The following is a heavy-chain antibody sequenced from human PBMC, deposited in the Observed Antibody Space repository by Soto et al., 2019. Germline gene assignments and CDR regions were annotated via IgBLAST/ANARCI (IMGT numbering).Heavy chain of an antibody. CDR1: GGTFSSYA. Sequence: QVQLVQSGAEVKKPGSSVKVSCKASGGTFSSYAISWVRQAPGQGLEWMGGIIPIFGTANYAQKFQGRVTITADKSTSTAYMELSSLRSEDTAVYYCARADCSSTSCYLVAGLPDYWGQGTLVTVSS. D-gene: IGHD2-2*01. V-gene: IGHV1-69*06. CDR3: ARADCSSTSCYLVAGLPDY. CDR2: IIPIFGTA. J-gene: IGHJ4*02.